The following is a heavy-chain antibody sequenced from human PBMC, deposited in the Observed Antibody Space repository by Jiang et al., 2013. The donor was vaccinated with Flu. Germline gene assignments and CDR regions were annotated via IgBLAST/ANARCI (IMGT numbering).Heavy chain of an antibody. CDR3: AKMSGLLVLTYFDY. D-gene: IGHD6-13*01. V-gene: IGHV3-23*01. Sequence: QLLESGGGLVQPGGSLRLSCTASGFTLXNYAMSWVRQAPGKGLEWVSTITGSGDNTYYADSVKGRFTISRDNSKNTHYLQMNSLRAEDTAVYYCAKMSGLLVLTYFDYWGQGALVAVSS. J-gene: IGHJ4*02. CDR2: ITGSGDNT. CDR1: GFTLXNYA.